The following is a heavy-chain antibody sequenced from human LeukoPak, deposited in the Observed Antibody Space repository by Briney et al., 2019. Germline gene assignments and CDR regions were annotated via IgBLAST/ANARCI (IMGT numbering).Heavy chain of an antibody. J-gene: IGHJ1*01. V-gene: IGHV1-69*05. CDR1: GGTFSSYA. D-gene: IGHD6-19*01. CDR3: ARGSGWYIQH. CDR2: IIPIFGTA. Sequence: GASVKVSCKASGGTFSSYAISWVRQAPGQGLEWMGRIIPIFGTANYAQKFQGRVTITTDESASTAYMELSSPRSEDTAVYYCARGSGWYIQHWGQGTLVTVSS.